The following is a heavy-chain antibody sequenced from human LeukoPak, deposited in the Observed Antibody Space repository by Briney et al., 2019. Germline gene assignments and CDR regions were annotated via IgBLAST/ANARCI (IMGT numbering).Heavy chain of an antibody. Sequence: ASVKVSCKASGYTFTSYAINWVRQATGQGLEWMGWMNPNSGNTDYAQKFQGRVTMTRNTSISTAYMELSSLRSEDTAMYYCARGLTVTTRPAGYWGQGTLVTVSS. CDR2: MNPNSGNT. V-gene: IGHV1-8*01. D-gene: IGHD4-17*01. J-gene: IGHJ4*02. CDR3: ARGLTVTTRPAGY. CDR1: GYTFTSYA.